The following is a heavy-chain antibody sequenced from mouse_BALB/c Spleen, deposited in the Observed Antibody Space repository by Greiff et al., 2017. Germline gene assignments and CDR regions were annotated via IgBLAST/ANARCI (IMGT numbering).Heavy chain of an antibody. CDR3: ARDGHYGNYFDY. J-gene: IGHJ2*01. CDR1: GFTFSDYY. Sequence: EVQRVESGGGLVKPGGSLKLSCAASGFTFSDYYMYWVRQTPEKRLEWVATISDGGSYTYYPDSVKGRFTISRDNAKNNLYLQMSSLKSEDTAMYYCARDGHYGNYFDYWGQGTTLTVSS. D-gene: IGHD2-1*01. CDR2: ISDGGSYT. V-gene: IGHV5-4*02.